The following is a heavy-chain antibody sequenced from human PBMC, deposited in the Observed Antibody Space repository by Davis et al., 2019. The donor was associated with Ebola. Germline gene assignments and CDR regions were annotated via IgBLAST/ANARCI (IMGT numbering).Heavy chain of an antibody. CDR3: ARVRWGY. CDR1: GFIFSSYA. V-gene: IGHV3-30-3*01. D-gene: IGHD5-24*01. CDR2: TSYDGSNK. Sequence: GSLRLSCAASGFIFSSYAMHWVRQAPGKGLEWVAVTSYDGSNKHYADSVKVRFTISRDNSKNTLYLQMNSRRAEDTAVYYCARVRWGYWGQGTLVTVSS. J-gene: IGHJ4*02.